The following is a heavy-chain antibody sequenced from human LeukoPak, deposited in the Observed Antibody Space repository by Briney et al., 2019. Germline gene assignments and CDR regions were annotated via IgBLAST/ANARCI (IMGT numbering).Heavy chain of an antibody. D-gene: IGHD6-13*01. V-gene: IGHV3-30*02. J-gene: IGHJ4*02. CDR1: GFTFSSYG. Sequence: GGSLRLSCAASGFTFSSYGMHWVRQAPGKGLEWVAFIRYDGSNKYYADSVKGRFTISRDNSKNTLYLQMNSLRAEDTAVYYCAKDRRGIAAAGTDYWGQGTLVTVSS. CDR2: IRYDGSNK. CDR3: AKDRRGIAAAGTDY.